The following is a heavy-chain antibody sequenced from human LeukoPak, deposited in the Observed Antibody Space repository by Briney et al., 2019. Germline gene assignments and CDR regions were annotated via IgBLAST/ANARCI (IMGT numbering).Heavy chain of an antibody. CDR1: GGSISSSSYY. V-gene: IGHV4-39*01. J-gene: IGHJ3*02. Sequence: SETLSLTCSVSGGSISSSSYYWGWIRQPPGKGLEWIGSIQYSGRTFHNPSLKSRVIIFADTSKNQFSLRLSSVTAADTALYYCTRRTVGAVQGVPGFDIWGLGTMVTVSS. CDR2: IQYSGRT. D-gene: IGHD1-26*01. CDR3: TRRTVGAVQGVPGFDI.